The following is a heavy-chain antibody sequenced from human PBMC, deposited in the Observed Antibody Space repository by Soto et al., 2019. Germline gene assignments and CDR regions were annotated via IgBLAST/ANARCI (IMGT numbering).Heavy chain of an antibody. D-gene: IGHD3-16*02. J-gene: IGHJ6*02. CDR1: GGSFSGYY. CDR3: AGSKDYVWGSYRYRGEDGMDV. V-gene: IGHV4-34*01. Sequence: KPSETLSLTCAVYGGSFSGYYWSWIRQPPGKGLEWIGEINHSGSTNYNPSLKSRVTISVDTSKNQFSLKLSSVTAADTAVYYCAGSKDYVWGSYRYRGEDGMDVWGQGTTVTVSS. CDR2: INHSGST.